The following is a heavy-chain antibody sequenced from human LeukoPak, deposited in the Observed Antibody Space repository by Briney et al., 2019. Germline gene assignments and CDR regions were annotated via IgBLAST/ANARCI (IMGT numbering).Heavy chain of an antibody. CDR2: IYYRGST. Sequence: SETLSLTCTVSGGSMSNYYWSWIRQPPGKGLEWIGNIYYRGSTNYNPSLKSRVTISVDTSKNQFSLKLSSVTAADTAVYYCARVDHYYDSSGYPNDAFDTWGQGTMVTVSS. CDR1: GGSMSNYY. CDR3: ARVDHYYDSSGYPNDAFDT. J-gene: IGHJ3*02. D-gene: IGHD3-22*01. V-gene: IGHV4-59*01.